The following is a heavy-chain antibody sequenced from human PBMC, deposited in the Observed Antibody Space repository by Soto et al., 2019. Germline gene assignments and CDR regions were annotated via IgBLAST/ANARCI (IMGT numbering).Heavy chain of an antibody. CDR2: ISAYNGNT. CDR3: ARDFPGDYRKGNWFDP. CDR1: GYTFTSYG. J-gene: IGHJ5*02. D-gene: IGHD4-4*01. Sequence: ASVKVSCKASGYTFTSYGISWVRQAPGQGLEWMGWISAYNGNTNYAQKLQGRVTMTTDTSTSTAYMELRSLRSDDTAVYYCARDFPGDYRKGNWFDPWGQGTLVTVSS. V-gene: IGHV1-18*01.